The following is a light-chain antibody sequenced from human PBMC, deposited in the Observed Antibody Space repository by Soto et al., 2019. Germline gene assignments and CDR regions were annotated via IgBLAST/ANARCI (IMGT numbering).Light chain of an antibody. CDR3: SSYTSSSLV. CDR1: SSDVGGFNY. CDR2: DVN. J-gene: IGLJ7*01. V-gene: IGLV2-14*03. Sequence: QSALTQPASVSGSPGQSITISCTGTSSDVGGFNYVSWYQHHPGKAPKLMIYDVNNRPSGVSNRFSGSKSGNTASLTISGLQAEDEADYYCSSYTSSSLVFGGGTQLTVL.